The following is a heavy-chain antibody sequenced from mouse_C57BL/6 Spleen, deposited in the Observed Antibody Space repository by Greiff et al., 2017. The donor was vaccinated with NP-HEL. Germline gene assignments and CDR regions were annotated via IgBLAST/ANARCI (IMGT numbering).Heavy chain of an antibody. CDR3: ARATTVVAKDYYAMDY. D-gene: IGHD1-1*01. J-gene: IGHJ4*01. V-gene: IGHV1-76*01. Sequence: VKLQESGAELVRPGASVKLSCKASGYTFTDYYINWVKQRPGQGLEWIARIYPGSGNTYYNEKFKGKSTLTAEKSSSTAYMQLSSLTSEDSAVYFCARATTVVAKDYYAMDYWGQGTSVTVSS. CDR2: IYPGSGNT. CDR1: GYTFTDYY.